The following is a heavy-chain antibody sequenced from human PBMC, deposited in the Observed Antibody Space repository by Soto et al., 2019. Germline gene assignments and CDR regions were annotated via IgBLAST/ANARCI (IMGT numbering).Heavy chain of an antibody. D-gene: IGHD3-16*02. J-gene: IGHJ5*02. CDR1: GGTFSSYA. CDR3: ARDFLPRSLGELSFSWFDP. Sequence: GASVKVSCKASGGTFSSYAISWVRQAPGQGLEWMGGIIPIFGTANYAQKFQGRVTITADKSTSTAYMELSSLRSEDTAVYYCARDFLPRSLGELSFSWFDPWGQGTLVTVSS. CDR2: IIPIFGTA. V-gene: IGHV1-69*06.